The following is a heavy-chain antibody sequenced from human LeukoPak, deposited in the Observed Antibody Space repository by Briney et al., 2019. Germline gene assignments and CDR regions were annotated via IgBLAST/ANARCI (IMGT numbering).Heavy chain of an antibody. J-gene: IGHJ3*02. V-gene: IGHV1-18*01. CDR1: GYTFTKYG. CDR2: ISPYNGNT. Sequence: VASVKVSCKASGYTFTKYGINWVRQAPGQGLEWMGWISPYNGNTKYAQKLQGRVTMTTDTSTSTAYMELRSLRSDDTAVYYCARDLSSEWGGAFDIWGQGTMVTVSS. CDR3: ARDLSSEWGGAFDI. D-gene: IGHD3-3*01.